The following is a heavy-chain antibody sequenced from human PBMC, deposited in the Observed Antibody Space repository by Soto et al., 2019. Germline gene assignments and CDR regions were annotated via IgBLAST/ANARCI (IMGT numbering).Heavy chain of an antibody. CDR1: GGSFSGYY. CDR3: ARGGVGVVAATFDY. V-gene: IGHV4-34*01. CDR2: INHSGST. D-gene: IGHD2-15*01. Sequence: SETLSLTCAVYGGSFSGYYWSWIRQPPGKGLEWIGEINHSGSTNYNPSLKSRVTISVDTSKNQFSLKLSSVTAADTAVYYCARGGVGVVAATFDYWGQGTLVTVSS. J-gene: IGHJ4*02.